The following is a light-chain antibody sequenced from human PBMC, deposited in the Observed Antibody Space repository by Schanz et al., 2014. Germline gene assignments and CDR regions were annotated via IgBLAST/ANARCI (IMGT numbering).Light chain of an antibody. Sequence: QSALTQPASVSGSPGQSITISCTGTSSDVGGYNYVSWYQQHPGKAPKLMISEVNKRPSGVPDRFSGSKSGNTASLTVSGLQAEDEADYYCSSYGGNLGVFGTGTKLTVL. CDR3: SSYGGNLGV. V-gene: IGLV2-8*01. CDR2: EVN. J-gene: IGLJ1*01. CDR1: SSDVGGYNY.